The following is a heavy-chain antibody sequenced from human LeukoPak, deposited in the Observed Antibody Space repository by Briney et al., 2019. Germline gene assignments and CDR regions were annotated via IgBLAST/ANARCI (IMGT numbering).Heavy chain of an antibody. CDR1: GFTFSSYG. V-gene: IGHV3-30*03. J-gene: IGHJ4*02. D-gene: IGHD3-10*01. CDR2: ISYDGSNK. CDR3: AREGPVATSWFGELLQLDY. Sequence: GGSLRLSCAASGFTFSSYGMHWVRQAPGKGLEWVAVISYDGSNKYYADSVKGRFTISRDNSKNMVFLQIDSLRAEDTGVYYCAREGPVATSWFGELLQLDYWGQETLVTVSS.